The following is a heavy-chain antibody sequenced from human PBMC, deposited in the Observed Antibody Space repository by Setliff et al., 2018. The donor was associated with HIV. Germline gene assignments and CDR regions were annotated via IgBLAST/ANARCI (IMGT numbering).Heavy chain of an antibody. V-gene: IGHV2-26*01. D-gene: IGHD2-15*01. CDR1: GFSLSTGGVG. J-gene: IGHJ3*02. CDR3: ARLMGDCSHGTCYLTELAFDI. CDR2: IFSNDEK. Sequence: GSGPTLVNPTQTLTLTCTFSGFSLSTGGVGVAWIRQPPGKALEWLAHIFSNDEKSYNTSLKTRLTISRDTSKSQVVLIMTNMDPVDTATYYCARLMGDCSHGTCYLTELAFDIWGQGTMVTVSS.